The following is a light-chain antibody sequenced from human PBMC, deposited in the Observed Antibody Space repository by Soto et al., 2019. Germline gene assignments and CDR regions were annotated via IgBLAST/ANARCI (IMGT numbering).Light chain of an antibody. Sequence: QSVLTQPASVSGSPGQSITISCSGTPSDIGAYNYVSWYQHLPGKAPKVIIYYVTNRPSGVSSRFSGSKTGTTASLTISGLQAEVEDNYYCGSYTISSTLMIFGGGTKLTVL. CDR2: YVT. J-gene: IGLJ2*01. V-gene: IGLV2-14*03. CDR1: PSDIGAYNY. CDR3: GSYTISSTLMI.